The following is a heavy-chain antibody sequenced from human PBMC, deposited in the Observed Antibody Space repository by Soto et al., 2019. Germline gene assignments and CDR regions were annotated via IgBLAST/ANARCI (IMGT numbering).Heavy chain of an antibody. V-gene: IGHV3-23*01. D-gene: IGHD3-10*01. Sequence: GGSLRLSCTASGFTFSTSAMNWVRQAPGKGLEWVSGISGRCGTTYYADSVKGRFTISRDNSKTTLYLQMNSLKTEATAVYYCTTRTSYYYCSVRLGMDFWGQGTTVTVSS. CDR1: GFTFSTSA. CDR3: TTRTSYYYCSVRLGMDF. J-gene: IGHJ6*02. CDR2: ISGRCGTT.